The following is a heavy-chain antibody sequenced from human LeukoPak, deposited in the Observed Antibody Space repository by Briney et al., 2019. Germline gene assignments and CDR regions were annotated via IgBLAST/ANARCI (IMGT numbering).Heavy chain of an antibody. CDR3: ANLLVDLSPGGNYVFDL. Sequence: PGGSLRLSCAASGFTFSEYAMNWVRQAPGKGLEWLSGVTARGTVRYYADSVRGRFFASRDNSKSTLYLQMGSLRAEDTAFYYCANLLVDLSPGGNYVFDLWGPGTLVTVSS. CDR1: GFTFSEYA. V-gene: IGHV3-23*01. J-gene: IGHJ4*02. CDR2: VTARGTVR. D-gene: IGHD4-23*01.